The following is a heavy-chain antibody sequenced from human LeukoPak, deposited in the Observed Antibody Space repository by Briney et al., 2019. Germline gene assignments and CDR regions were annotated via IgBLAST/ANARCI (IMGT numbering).Heavy chain of an antibody. D-gene: IGHD3-10*01. CDR3: AKQVRGSGSYVDY. CDR1: GFTFSTYS. J-gene: IGHJ4*02. Sequence: GGSLRLSCAASGFTFSTYSMNWVRQAPGKGLEWVSSISSSSSYIYYADSVKGRFTISRDNSKNTLYLQMNSLRAEDTAVYYCAKQVRGSGSYVDYWGQGTLVTVSS. V-gene: IGHV3-21*04. CDR2: ISSSSSYI.